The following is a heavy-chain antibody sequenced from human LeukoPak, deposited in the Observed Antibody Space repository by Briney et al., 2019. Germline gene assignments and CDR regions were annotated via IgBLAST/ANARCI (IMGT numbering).Heavy chain of an antibody. CDR2: IYYSGST. D-gene: IGHD3-9*01. J-gene: IGHJ5*02. CDR3: ARDLSNYDILTGFRLSGWFDP. Sequence: PSQTLSLTCTVSGGSLSSGGYYWSWIRQHPGKGLEWFGYIYYSGSTYYNPSLKSRVTISVDTSKNQFSLKLSSVTAADTAVYYCARDLSNYDILTGFRLSGWFDPWGQGTLVTVSS. V-gene: IGHV4-31*03. CDR1: GGSLSSGGYY.